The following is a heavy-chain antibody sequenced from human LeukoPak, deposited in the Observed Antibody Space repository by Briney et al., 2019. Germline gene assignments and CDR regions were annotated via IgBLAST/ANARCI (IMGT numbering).Heavy chain of an antibody. J-gene: IGHJ4*02. Sequence: GGSLRLSCAASGFTFSSYGMHWVRQAPGKGLEWVAVIWYDGSNKYYADSVKGRFTISRDNSKNTLYLQMNSLRAEDTAVYYCARDPPYYYDSSGSFDYWGRGTLVTVSS. V-gene: IGHV3-33*01. CDR1: GFTFSSYG. CDR2: IWYDGSNK. D-gene: IGHD3-22*01. CDR3: ARDPPYYYDSSGSFDY.